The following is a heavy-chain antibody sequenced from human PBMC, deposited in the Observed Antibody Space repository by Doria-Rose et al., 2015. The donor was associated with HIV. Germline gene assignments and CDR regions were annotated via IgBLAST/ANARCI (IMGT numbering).Heavy chain of an antibody. CDR1: GFTFSSHR. CDR2: ISSTSAYI. J-gene: IGHJ4*02. Sequence: EVQLLESGGGLVRPGGSLRLSCATSGFTFSSHRINWVRQAPGKGLEWVSSISSTSAYINYADSVRCRFTISRDNARNSLYLQMDSLRAEDTAIYYCATGVTLDYWGQGTLVTVSS. V-gene: IGHV3-21*01. D-gene: IGHD3-10*01. CDR3: ATGVTLDY.